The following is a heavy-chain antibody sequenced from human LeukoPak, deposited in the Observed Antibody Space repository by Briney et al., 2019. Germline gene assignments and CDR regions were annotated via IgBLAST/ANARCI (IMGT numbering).Heavy chain of an antibody. CDR2: ISYDGSNK. CDR1: GFTFSSYA. J-gene: IGHJ4*02. CDR3: ARGLSSGSDY. D-gene: IGHD6-19*01. Sequence: GRSLRLSCAASGFTFSSYAMHWVRQAPGKGLEWVAVISYDGSNKYYADSVKGRFTISRDNSKNTLYLQMNSLRAEDTAVYYCARGLSSGSDYWGQGTLVTVSS. V-gene: IGHV3-30*04.